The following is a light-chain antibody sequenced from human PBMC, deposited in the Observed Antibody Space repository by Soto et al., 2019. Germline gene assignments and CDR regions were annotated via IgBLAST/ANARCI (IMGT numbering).Light chain of an antibody. Sequence: EIVLTQSPGTLSLSPGERATLSCRASQSVSSSYLAWYQQKPGQAPRLLIYGASSRATGIPDRFSGSGSGTDFTLTISTLEPEDFAVYYCQQYGSSPVTFGQGTRREIK. J-gene: IGKJ5*01. V-gene: IGKV3-20*01. CDR3: QQYGSSPVT. CDR2: GAS. CDR1: QSVSSSY.